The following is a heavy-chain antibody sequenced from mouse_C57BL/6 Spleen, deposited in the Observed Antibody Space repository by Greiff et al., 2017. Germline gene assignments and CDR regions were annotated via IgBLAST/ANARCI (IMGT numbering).Heavy chain of an antibody. CDR1: DSEVFPIAY. D-gene: IGHD2-5*01. J-gene: IGHJ1*03. V-gene: IGHV15-2*01. CDR2: ILPSIGRT. CDR3: ARTRPYYSNHSWYFDV. Sequence: QVHVKQSGSELRSPGSSVKLSCKDFDSEVFPIAYMSWVRQKPGHGFEWIGGILPSIGRTIYGEKFEDKATLDADTLSNTSYLELNRLTSEDSAIYYCARTRPYYSNHSWYFDVWGTGTTVTVSS.